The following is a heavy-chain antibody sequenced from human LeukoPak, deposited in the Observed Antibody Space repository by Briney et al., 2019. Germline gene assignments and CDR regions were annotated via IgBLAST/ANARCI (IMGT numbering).Heavy chain of an antibody. CDR2: IYYSGST. D-gene: IGHD3-22*01. CDR1: GGSISXXX. J-gene: IGHJ4*02. V-gene: IGHV4-59*01. Sequence: SGGSISXXXXXXXRXXXXXXXXXMGYIYYSGSTNYNPSLKSRVTISVDTFKNQFSLKLSSVTAADTAVYYCARAGYGDYYPFDYWGQGTLVTVSS. CDR3: ARAGYGDYYPFDY.